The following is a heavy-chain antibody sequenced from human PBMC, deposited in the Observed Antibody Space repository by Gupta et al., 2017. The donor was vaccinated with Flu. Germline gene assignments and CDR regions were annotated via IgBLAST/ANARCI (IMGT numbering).Heavy chain of an antibody. J-gene: IGHJ6*01. D-gene: IGHD5-24*01. Sequence: QVQLQQWGAGLLKPSETLSLTCAVYGGSFSGYYWSWIRQPPGKGLEWIGEINHSGSTNYNPSLKSRVTISVDTSKNQFSLKLSSVTAADTAVYYCARGGRDGYNYHYYYYYGMDVWGQGTTVTVSA. CDR3: ARGGRDGYNYHYYYYYGMDV. V-gene: IGHV4-34*01. CDR1: GGSFSGYY. CDR2: INHSGST.